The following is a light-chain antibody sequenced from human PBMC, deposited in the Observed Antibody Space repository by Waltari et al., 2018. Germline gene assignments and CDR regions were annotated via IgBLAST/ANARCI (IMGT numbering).Light chain of an antibody. Sequence: QAVVTQEPSLTVSPGGTVTLTCGSSTGAVTSGHYPYWFQQRPGQAPTTLIYQSNNKHSWTPARFAASLLGGKAALTLSGAQPEDEADYYCLLSFSGVHAVFGGGTHLTVL. CDR1: TGAVTSGHY. V-gene: IGLV7-46*01. J-gene: IGLJ7*01. CDR2: QSN. CDR3: LLSFSGVHAV.